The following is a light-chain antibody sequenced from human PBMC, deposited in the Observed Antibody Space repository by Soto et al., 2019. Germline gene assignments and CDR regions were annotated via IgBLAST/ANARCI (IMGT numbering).Light chain of an antibody. V-gene: IGLV2-14*03. CDR2: DVS. CDR1: SSDVGGYNY. Sequence: QSALTQPASVSGSPGQSITISCTGTSSDVGGYNYVSWYQHHPGKAPKLMIFDVSNRPSGVSNRFSGFKPGNTASLTISGLQPEDEADYYCSSYTTSNTRQIVFGTGTKV. J-gene: IGLJ1*01. CDR3: SSYTTSNTRQIV.